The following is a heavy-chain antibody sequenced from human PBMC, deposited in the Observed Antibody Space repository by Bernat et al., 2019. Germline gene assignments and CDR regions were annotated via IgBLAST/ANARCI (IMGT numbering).Heavy chain of an antibody. Sequence: QVQLVESGGGVVQPGRSLRLSCAASGFTFSGYAMYWVRQAPGRGLEWVAVISYDESNKVYADSVKGRFTISRDNSKNTLYLQMDSLRADDTAVYYCARNGYDSSWYQGWIDPWGQGTRVTVSS. CDR2: ISYDESNK. D-gene: IGHD6-13*01. J-gene: IGHJ5*02. CDR3: ARNGYDSSWYQGWIDP. CDR1: GFTFSGYA. V-gene: IGHV3-30-3*01.